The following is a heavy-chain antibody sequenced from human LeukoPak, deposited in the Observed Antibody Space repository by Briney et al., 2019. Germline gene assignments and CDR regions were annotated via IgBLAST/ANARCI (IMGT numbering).Heavy chain of an antibody. J-gene: IGHJ6*02. CDR1: GYTFTSYD. CDR2: MNPNSGNT. D-gene: IGHD2/OR15-2a*01. V-gene: IGHV1-8*01. Sequence: ASVKVSCKASGYTFTSYDINWVRQATGQGLEWMGWMNPNSGNTGYAQKFQGRVTMTRNTSISTAYMELSSLRAEDTAVYYCARDQRGIVSMWVDYYYGMDVWGQGTTVTVSS. CDR3: ARDQRGIVSMWVDYYYGMDV.